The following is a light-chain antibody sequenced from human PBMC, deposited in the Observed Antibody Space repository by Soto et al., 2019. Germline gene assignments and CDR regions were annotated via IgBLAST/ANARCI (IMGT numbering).Light chain of an antibody. V-gene: IGLV2-14*01. CDR1: SSDVGDNNY. CDR2: DVT. CDR3: SSYTSSSTLYV. J-gene: IGLJ1*01. Sequence: QSALTQPASVSGSPGQSITISCTGTSSDVGDNNYVSWYQQHPGKAPKLMIYDVTHRPSGISNRFSGSKSGNTASLTSSRLQAEDEADDYCSSYTSSSTLYVFGTGTKVTVL.